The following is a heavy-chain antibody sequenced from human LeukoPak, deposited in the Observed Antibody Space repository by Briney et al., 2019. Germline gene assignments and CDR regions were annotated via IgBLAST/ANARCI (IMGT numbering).Heavy chain of an antibody. CDR1: GGTFSSYA. CDR2: IIPILGIA. Sequence: PVKLFCKASGGTFSSYAISWVRQSPGQGLEWMGRIIPILGIANYAQKFQGRVTITADKSTSTAYMELSSLRSEDTAVYYCAGGVYGDYLGRYFDLWGRGTLVTVSS. V-gene: IGHV1-69*04. D-gene: IGHD4-17*01. CDR3: AGGVYGDYLGRYFDL. J-gene: IGHJ2*01.